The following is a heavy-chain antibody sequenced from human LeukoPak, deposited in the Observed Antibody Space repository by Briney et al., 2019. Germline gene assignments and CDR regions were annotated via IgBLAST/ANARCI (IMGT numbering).Heavy chain of an antibody. CDR2: IYYSGST. V-gene: IGHV4-59*08. D-gene: IGHD1-26*01. CDR1: GGSISSYY. Sequence: PSETLSLTCTVSGGSISSYYWSWIRQPPGKGLEWVAYIYYSGSTDYNPSLKSRVTISLDTSKNQFSLKLSSVTAADTAVYYCARHDPIVGTPDAFDIWGQGTMVTVSS. CDR3: ARHDPIVGTPDAFDI. J-gene: IGHJ3*02.